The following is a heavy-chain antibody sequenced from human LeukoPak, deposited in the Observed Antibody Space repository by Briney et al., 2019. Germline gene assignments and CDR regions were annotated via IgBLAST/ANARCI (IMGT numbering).Heavy chain of an antibody. CDR1: GFTFDDYA. J-gene: IGHJ4*02. Sequence: GGSLRPSCAASGFTFDDYAMHWVRQAPGKGLEWVSGISWNSGSIGYADSVKGRFTISKDNSKNTLFLQMNSLRPEDTAVYYCAKDARRTFGLSSGLYRGSYYFDYWGQGTLVTVSS. CDR2: ISWNSGSI. D-gene: IGHD6-19*01. CDR3: AKDARRTFGLSSGLYRGSYYFDY. V-gene: IGHV3-9*01.